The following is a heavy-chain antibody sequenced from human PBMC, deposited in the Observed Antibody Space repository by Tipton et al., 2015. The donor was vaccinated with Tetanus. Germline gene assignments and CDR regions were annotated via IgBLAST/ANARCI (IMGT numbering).Heavy chain of an antibody. CDR2: IKHDGSEQ. CDR1: GFDFSTYW. CDR3: ARGREAPDWTRAACHPNWFDP. D-gene: IGHD3/OR15-3a*01. J-gene: IGHJ5*02. Sequence: SLRLSCAASGFDFSTYWMSWVRQAPGKGLEWVAYIKHDGSEQYYVDPVKGRFTISRDTTKDSLFLQLSGLSDEDTAVYFRARGREAPDWTRAACHPNWFDPWGQGTLVTVSS. V-gene: IGHV3-7*04.